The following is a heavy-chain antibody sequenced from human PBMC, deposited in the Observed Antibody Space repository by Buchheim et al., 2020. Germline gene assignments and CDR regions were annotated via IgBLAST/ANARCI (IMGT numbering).Heavy chain of an antibody. V-gene: IGHV4-39*01. J-gene: IGHJ2*01. CDR3: ASRGLLVKGVGATHWYFDL. Sequence: QLQLQESGPGLVKPSETLSLTCTVSGGSISSSSYYWGWIRQPPGKGLEWIGSIYYSGSTYYNPSLKSRVTISVDTSKNQFSLKLSSVTAADTAVYYCASRGLLVKGVGATHWYFDLWGRGTL. CDR1: GGSISSSSYY. D-gene: IGHD1-26*01. CDR2: IYYSGST.